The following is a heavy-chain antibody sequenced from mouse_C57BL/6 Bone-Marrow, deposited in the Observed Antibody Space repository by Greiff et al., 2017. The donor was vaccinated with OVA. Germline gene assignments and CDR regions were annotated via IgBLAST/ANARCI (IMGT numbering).Heavy chain of an antibody. V-gene: IGHV1-64*01. Sequence: QVQLQQPGAELVKPGASVKLSCKASGYTFTSYWMHWVKQRPGQGLEWIGMIHPNSGSTNYNEKFKSKATLTVDKSSSTAYMQLSSLTSEDSAVYYCASSPIYDGYYWFAYWGQGTLVTVS. J-gene: IGHJ3*01. CDR3: ASSPIYDGYYWFAY. D-gene: IGHD2-3*01. CDR2: IHPNSGST. CDR1: GYTFTSYW.